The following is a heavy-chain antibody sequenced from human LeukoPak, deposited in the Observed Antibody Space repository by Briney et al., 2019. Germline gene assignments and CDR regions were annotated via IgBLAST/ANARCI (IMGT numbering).Heavy chain of an antibody. V-gene: IGHV3-53*01. Sequence: GGSLRLSCAASGLILSSYVMSWVRQAPGKGLEWVSFIYSGGNTHYSDSVKGRFTISRDSSKNTLYLQMNSLRAEDTAVYYCARRAGEYSHPYDYWGQGTLVTVSS. CDR3: ARRAGEYSHPYDY. CDR2: IYSGGNT. CDR1: GLILSSYV. D-gene: IGHD4-17*01. J-gene: IGHJ4*02.